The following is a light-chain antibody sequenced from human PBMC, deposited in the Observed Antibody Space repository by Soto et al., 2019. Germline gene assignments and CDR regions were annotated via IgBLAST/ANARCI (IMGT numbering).Light chain of an antibody. CDR2: EGN. Sequence: QSVLTQPASVSGSPGQSITISCTGTSSDVGSYNLVSWYQQHPGKAPKLMIYEGNKRPSGVSNRFSGSKSGNTASLTISGLQADDEADYYCCSYAGSSGVFGTGTKVTVL. J-gene: IGLJ1*01. CDR3: CSYAGSSGV. CDR1: SSDVGSYNL. V-gene: IGLV2-23*01.